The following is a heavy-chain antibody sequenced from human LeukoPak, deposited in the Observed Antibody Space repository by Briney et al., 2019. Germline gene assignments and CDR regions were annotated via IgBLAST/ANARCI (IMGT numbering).Heavy chain of an antibody. CDR3: ARSSGSYSPDRYFDY. CDR2: ISGSGGST. Sequence: HPGGSLRLSCAASGFTFSSYAMSWVRQAPGKGLEWVSAISGSGGSTYYADSVKGRFTISRDNSKNALYLQMNSLRAEDTAVYYCARSSGSYSPDRYFDYWGQGTLVTVSS. CDR1: GFTFSSYA. V-gene: IGHV3-23*01. D-gene: IGHD1-26*01. J-gene: IGHJ4*02.